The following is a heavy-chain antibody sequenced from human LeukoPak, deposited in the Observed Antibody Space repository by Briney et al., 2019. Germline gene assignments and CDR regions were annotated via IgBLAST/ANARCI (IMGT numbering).Heavy chain of an antibody. D-gene: IGHD1-26*01. J-gene: IGHJ4*02. V-gene: IGHV4-39*07. CDR3: ARMGKGYFDY. CDR1: GGSTSSSSYY. CDR2: IYYSGNT. Sequence: SETLSLTCTVSGGSTSSSSYYWGWIRQPPGKGLEWIGSIYYSGNTYYNPSLKSRVTISVDTSKNQFSLKLSSVTAADTAVYYCARMGKGYFDYWGQGTLVTVSS.